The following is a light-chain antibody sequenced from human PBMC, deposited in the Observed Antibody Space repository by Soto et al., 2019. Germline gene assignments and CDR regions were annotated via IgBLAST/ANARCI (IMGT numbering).Light chain of an antibody. V-gene: IGKV1-5*01. CDR3: HQYATSSPT. J-gene: IGKJ2*01. Sequence: DIQMTQSPSTLSASVGDRVTITCRASQSISVYLAWYQQRPREAPKLLIYGGSSLESGVPSRFSGSGSGTEFPLTISSLQPTDFATYYCHQYATSSPTFGQGTKVEI. CDR2: GGS. CDR1: QSISVY.